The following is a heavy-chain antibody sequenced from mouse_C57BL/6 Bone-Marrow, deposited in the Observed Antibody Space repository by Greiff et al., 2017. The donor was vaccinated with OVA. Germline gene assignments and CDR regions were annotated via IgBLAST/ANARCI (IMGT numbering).Heavy chain of an antibody. Sequence: EVMLVESGGGLVKPGGSLKLSCAASGFTFSSYAMSWVRQTPEKRLEWVATISDGGSYTYYPDNVKGRFTISRDNAKNNLYLQMSHLKSEDTAMYYCAKGYSLDYWGQGTTLTVSS. V-gene: IGHV5-4*03. CDR2: ISDGGSYT. D-gene: IGHD2-3*01. CDR1: GFTFSSYA. CDR3: AKGYSLDY. J-gene: IGHJ2*01.